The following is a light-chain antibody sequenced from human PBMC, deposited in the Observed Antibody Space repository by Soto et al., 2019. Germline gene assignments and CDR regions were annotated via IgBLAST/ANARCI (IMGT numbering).Light chain of an antibody. V-gene: IGKV3-15*01. CDR1: QSVSSN. CDR2: GAS. J-gene: IGKJ1*01. CDR3: QQHNNWPPWT. Sequence: EIVMTQSPATLSVSPGERATLSCRASQSVSSNLACYQQKPGQAPRLLMYGASTRATGIPDRFSGSGSGTEFTLTISSLQSEDFAVYYCQQHNNWPPWTFGQGTKVEIK.